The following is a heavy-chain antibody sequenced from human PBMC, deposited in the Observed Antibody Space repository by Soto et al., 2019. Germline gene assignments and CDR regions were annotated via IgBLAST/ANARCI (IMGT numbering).Heavy chain of an antibody. Sequence: PGGSLRLSCAASGFTFSSYAMSWVRQAPGKRLEWVSAISGSGGSTYYADSVKGRFTISRDNSKNTLYLQMNSLRAEDTAVYYCAKFPAVELELRRYGMDVWGQGTTVTGSS. CDR1: GFTFSSYA. CDR2: ISGSGGST. V-gene: IGHV3-23*01. J-gene: IGHJ6*02. CDR3: AKFPAVELELRRYGMDV. D-gene: IGHD1-7*01.